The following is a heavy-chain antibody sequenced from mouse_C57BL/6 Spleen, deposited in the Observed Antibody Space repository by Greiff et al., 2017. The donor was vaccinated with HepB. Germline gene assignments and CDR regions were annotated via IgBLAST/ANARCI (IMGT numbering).Heavy chain of an antibody. CDR3: AGNSVVYYGSRSWFAY. D-gene: IGHD1-1*01. Sequence: EVKLMESGAELVKPGASVKLSCTASGFNIKDYYMHWVKQRTEQGLEWIGRIDPEDGETKYAPKFQGKATITADTSSNTAYLQLSSLTSEDTAVYYCAGNSVVYYGSRSWFAYWGQGTLVTVSA. CDR2: IDPEDGET. J-gene: IGHJ3*01. CDR1: GFNIKDYY. V-gene: IGHV14-2*01.